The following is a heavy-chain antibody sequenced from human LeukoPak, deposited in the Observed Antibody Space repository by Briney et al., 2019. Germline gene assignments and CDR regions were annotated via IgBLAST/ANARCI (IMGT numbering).Heavy chain of an antibody. J-gene: IGHJ4*02. V-gene: IGHV1-18*01. Sequence: ASVTVSYKASGYTFDNYGISWVRQAPGQGLEWVGWIGVDTGNTNFARKFQGRVTMTTDTDTATSYMEVRGLISDDTAVYYCVRDSRETGTTSDFDYWGQGTLVIVSS. CDR3: VRDSRETGTTSDFDY. CDR2: IGVDTGNT. CDR1: GYTFDNYG. D-gene: IGHD1-1*01.